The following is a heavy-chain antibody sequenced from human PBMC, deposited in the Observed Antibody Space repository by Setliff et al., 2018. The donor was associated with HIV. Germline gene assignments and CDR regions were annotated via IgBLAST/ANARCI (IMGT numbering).Heavy chain of an antibody. Sequence: GGSLRLSCAVSGFTFSDAWMSWVRQAPGKGLEWVANIKQDGSEKYYVDSVKGRFTISRDNAKNSLYLQMNSLRADDTAVYFCARPTNIDTLYYGSQTFYMYYYGLDVWGQGTTVTVSS. CDR1: GFTFSDAW. D-gene: IGHD1-26*01. CDR2: IKQDGSEK. CDR3: ARPTNIDTLYYGSQTFYMYYYGLDV. V-gene: IGHV3-7*01. J-gene: IGHJ6*02.